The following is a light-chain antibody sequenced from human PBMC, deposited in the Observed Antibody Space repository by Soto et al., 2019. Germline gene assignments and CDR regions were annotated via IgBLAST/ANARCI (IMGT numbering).Light chain of an antibody. CDR3: NSYGGNNNLV. J-gene: IGLJ1*01. Sequence: GPTPPPSPSASPRKSVPIPWTVNSSDVGGYNYVSWYQQHPGKAPKLIIYEVTQRPSGVPDRFSGSKSGNTASLTVSGLQAEDEADYYCNSYGGNNNLVFGTGTKVTVL. CDR1: SSDVGGYNY. CDR2: EVT. V-gene: IGLV2-8*01.